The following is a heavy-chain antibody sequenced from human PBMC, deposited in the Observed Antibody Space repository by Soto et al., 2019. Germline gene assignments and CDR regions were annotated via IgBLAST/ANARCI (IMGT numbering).Heavy chain of an antibody. V-gene: IGHV4-31*03. D-gene: IGHD2-21*02. Sequence: QVQLQESGPGLVKPSQTLSLTCTVSGGSISSGGYYWSWIRQHPGKGLEWIGYIYYSGSTYYNPSLKSRVTTAEDTSKNHFSLKQSSVNAEDTAVYYCARATIDCAEGALPIDYLGQGTPVTVSS. CDR1: GGSISSGGYY. CDR2: IYYSGST. CDR3: ARATIDCAEGALPIDY. J-gene: IGHJ4*02.